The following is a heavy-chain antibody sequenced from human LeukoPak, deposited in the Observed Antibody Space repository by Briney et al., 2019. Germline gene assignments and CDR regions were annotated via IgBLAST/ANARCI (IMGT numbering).Heavy chain of an antibody. V-gene: IGHV3-30*02. CDR3: AKARVGASMGGDY. J-gene: IGHJ4*02. Sequence: GGSLRLSCAASGFTFSSYGMHWVRQAPGKGLEWVTFIWYDGSNKYYADSVKGRFTISRDNSKNTLYLQMNSLRAEDTAVYYCAKARVGASMGGDYWGQGTLVTVSS. CDR1: GFTFSSYG. D-gene: IGHD1-26*01. CDR2: IWYDGSNK.